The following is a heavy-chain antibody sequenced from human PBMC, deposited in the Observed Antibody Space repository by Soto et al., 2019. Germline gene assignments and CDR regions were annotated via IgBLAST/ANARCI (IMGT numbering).Heavy chain of an antibody. Sequence: GESLKISCNGSGYSFTSYWIGWVRQMPGKGLEWMGIIYPGDSDTRYSPSFQGQVTISADKSISTAYLQWSSLKASDTAMYYCARQAPGYSSGWYIGPAGAFDIWGQGTMVTVSS. CDR3: ARQAPGYSSGWYIGPAGAFDI. D-gene: IGHD6-19*01. J-gene: IGHJ3*02. CDR1: GYSFTSYW. CDR2: IYPGDSDT. V-gene: IGHV5-51*01.